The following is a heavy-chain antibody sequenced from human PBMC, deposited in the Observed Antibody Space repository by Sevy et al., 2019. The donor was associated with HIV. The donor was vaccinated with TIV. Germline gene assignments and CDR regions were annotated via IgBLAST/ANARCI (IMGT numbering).Heavy chain of an antibody. CDR3: ARGGAAAGTSLNFDY. D-gene: IGHD6-13*01. Sequence: QSQTLSLTCAISGDSVSSNSAAWNWTRQSPSRGLEWLGRTYYRSKWYNDYAVSVKSRITINPDTSKNQFSLQLNSVTPEDTAVYYCARGGAAAGTSLNFDYWGQGTLVTVSS. CDR1: GDSVSSNSAA. CDR2: TYYRSKWYN. J-gene: IGHJ4*02. V-gene: IGHV6-1*01.